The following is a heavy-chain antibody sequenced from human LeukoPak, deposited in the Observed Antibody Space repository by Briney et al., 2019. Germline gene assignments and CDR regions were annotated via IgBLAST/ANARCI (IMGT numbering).Heavy chain of an antibody. CDR1: GFTFSSYA. J-gene: IGHJ4*02. D-gene: IGHD2-15*01. CDR3: VKERCSGGSCPHDY. Sequence: GGSLRLSCSASGFTFSSYAMHWVRQAPGKGLEYVSAISSNGGSTYYADSVKGRFTISRDNSKNTLYLQMSSLRAEDTAVYYCVKERCSGGSCPHDYWGQGTLVTVSS. CDR2: ISSNGGST. V-gene: IGHV3-64D*06.